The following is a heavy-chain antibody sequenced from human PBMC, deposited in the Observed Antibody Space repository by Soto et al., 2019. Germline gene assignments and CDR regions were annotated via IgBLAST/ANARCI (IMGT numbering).Heavy chain of an antibody. CDR1: GYTFITYC. V-gene: IGHV5-51*01. J-gene: IGHJ4*02. CDR3: ARPEIQTRSSDYDSALAH. CDR2: IYPGDSDT. Sequence: KLCWKASGYTFITYCVSWARQMPGKGLEWMGIIYPGDSDTRYSPSFQGQVTISVDKSTSTAYLRWNSLKASDTAMYYCARPEIQTRSSDYDSALAHWGQGTLVPVSS. D-gene: IGHD3-22*01.